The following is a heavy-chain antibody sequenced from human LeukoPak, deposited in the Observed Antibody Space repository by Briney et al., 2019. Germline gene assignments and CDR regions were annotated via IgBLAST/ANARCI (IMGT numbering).Heavy chain of an antibody. Sequence: GGSLRLSCAASGFTFSTYAMSWVRQAPGKGLEWVSAISGSGGHTYYADSVKGRFTISRDNSKNTLYLQMNSLGAEDTAVYYCAKPPPAEAHFYYGMDVWGQGTTVTVSS. J-gene: IGHJ6*02. CDR2: ISGSGGHT. V-gene: IGHV3-23*01. CDR3: AKPPPAEAHFYYGMDV. CDR1: GFTFSTYA.